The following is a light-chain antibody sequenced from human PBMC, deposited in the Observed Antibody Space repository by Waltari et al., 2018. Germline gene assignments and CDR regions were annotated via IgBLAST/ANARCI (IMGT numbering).Light chain of an antibody. J-gene: IGLJ1*01. Sequence: QSALTQPASVSGSPGQSIIISCTGTTNDIGGFNYVSWYQKHPGKGPKLIIFDDISLPSGVSDRFSASKSGNTASLTISGLHPEDEADYYCSSYSSVDSPYVFGTGTWVTVL. V-gene: IGLV2-14*03. CDR3: SSYSSVDSPYV. CDR2: DDI. CDR1: TNDIGGFNY.